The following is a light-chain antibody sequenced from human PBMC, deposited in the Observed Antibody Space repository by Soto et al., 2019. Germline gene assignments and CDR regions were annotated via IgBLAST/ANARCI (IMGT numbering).Light chain of an antibody. Sequence: DIQMTQSPSTLSASVGERVTITCRASQSISSWLAWYQQKPGKAPKLLIYDASSLESGVPSRFSGSGSGTDFARTISSLQPDDFATYYCQQYNSYPWTFGQGTKVEIK. CDR2: DAS. J-gene: IGKJ1*01. V-gene: IGKV1-5*01. CDR3: QQYNSYPWT. CDR1: QSISSW.